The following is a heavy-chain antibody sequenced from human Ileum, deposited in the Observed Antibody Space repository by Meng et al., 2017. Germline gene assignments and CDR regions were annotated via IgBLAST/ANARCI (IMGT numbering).Heavy chain of an antibody. D-gene: IGHD6-19*01. V-gene: IGHV3-66*02. CDR2: IYTSGAT. Sequence: GESLKISCAASGFTVSSNYMSWVRQAPGKGLEWVSVIYTSGATSYSDSVKGRFSISRDISKNTLYLQMNSLRAEDTAVYYCASSNSGWYEHRLDYWGQGTLVTVSP. J-gene: IGHJ4*02. CDR3: ASSNSGWYEHRLDY. CDR1: GFTVSSNY.